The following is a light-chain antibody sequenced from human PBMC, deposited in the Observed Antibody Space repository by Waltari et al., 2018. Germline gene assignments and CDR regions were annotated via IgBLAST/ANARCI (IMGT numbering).Light chain of an antibody. V-gene: IGLV1-47*01. CDR1: YSNIGSNY. CDR2: NNN. Sequence: QSVLTQPPSASGTPGQRVTISCSGSYSNIGSNYVYWYQQLPGTAPKLLIFNNNHRCSVFPVCFSVSKSGSSASLVIVGLRSEDEADYYCAVCDDILRGVFVG. J-gene: IGLJ2*01. CDR3: AVCDDILRGV.